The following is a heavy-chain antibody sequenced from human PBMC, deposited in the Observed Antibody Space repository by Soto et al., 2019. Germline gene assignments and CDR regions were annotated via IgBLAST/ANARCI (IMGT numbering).Heavy chain of an antibody. CDR1: GDSIRNQY. CDR2: IYNSGST. Sequence: SETLSLTCTVSGDSIRNQYWSWIRQPPGKGLEWIGYIYNSGSTNYNPSLESRLTISVDTSKNQFSLKLTSVAAADTAVYYCARTLDYGHMDVWGKGTTVTVSS. D-gene: IGHD3-16*01. CDR3: ARTLDYGHMDV. J-gene: IGHJ6*03. V-gene: IGHV4-59*11.